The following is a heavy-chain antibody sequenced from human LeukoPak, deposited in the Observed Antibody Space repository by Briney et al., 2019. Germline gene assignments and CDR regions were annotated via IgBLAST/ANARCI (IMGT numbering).Heavy chain of an antibody. V-gene: IGHV3-74*01. J-gene: IGHJ4*02. CDR2: INSDGSSA. CDR3: VRADSTSSFDH. D-gene: IGHD2-2*01. Sequence: PGGSLRLSCTASGFTFSTYWMHWVRQAPGRGLGWVSRINSDGSSACYADSVKGRFTISRDNAKNTLYLQMNSLRAEDTALYYCVRADSTSSFDHWGQGTLVTVSS. CDR1: GFTFSTYW.